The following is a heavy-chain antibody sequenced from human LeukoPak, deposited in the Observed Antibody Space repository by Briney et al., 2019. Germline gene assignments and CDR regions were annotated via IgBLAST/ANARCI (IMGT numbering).Heavy chain of an antibody. D-gene: IGHD3-22*01. Sequence: PSETLSLTCTVSGGSISSYYWSWIRQPAGKGLEWIGRIDTSGNTNYKPSLKSRVTMSVDTSKKQFSLKLSSVTAADTAVYYCARDAPYYYDSSGWSYYFDYWGQGTLVTVSS. CDR3: ARDAPYYYDSSGWSYYFDY. V-gene: IGHV4-4*07. J-gene: IGHJ4*02. CDR2: IDTSGNT. CDR1: GGSISSYY.